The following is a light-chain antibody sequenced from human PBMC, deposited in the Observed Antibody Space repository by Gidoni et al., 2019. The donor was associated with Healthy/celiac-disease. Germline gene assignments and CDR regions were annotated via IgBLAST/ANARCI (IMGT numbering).Light chain of an antibody. CDR2: AAS. CDR1: QSISSY. CDR3: QQSYSTPYLFT. Sequence: DIQMTQSPSSLSASVGARVTITCRASQSISSYLNWYQQKPGKAPKLLIYAASSLQSGVQSRFSGSGSGTDFTLTISSLQPEDFATYYCQQSYSTPYLFTFGPGTKVDIK. J-gene: IGKJ3*01. V-gene: IGKV1-39*01.